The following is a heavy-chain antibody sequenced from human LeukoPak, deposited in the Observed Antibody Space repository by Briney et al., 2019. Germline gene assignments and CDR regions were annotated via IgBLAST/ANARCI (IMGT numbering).Heavy chain of an antibody. J-gene: IGHJ3*01. D-gene: IGHD3-22*01. CDR2: ISSSSSYI. CDR1: GFTFSSYT. Sequence: GGSLRLSCAASGFTFSSYTINWVRQAPGKGLEWVSSISSSSSYIYYADSVKGRITISRDNAKNSLYLQMNSLRAEDTAVYYRARGADTSGYSAFDVWGQGTMVTVSS. V-gene: IGHV3-21*01. CDR3: ARGADTSGYSAFDV.